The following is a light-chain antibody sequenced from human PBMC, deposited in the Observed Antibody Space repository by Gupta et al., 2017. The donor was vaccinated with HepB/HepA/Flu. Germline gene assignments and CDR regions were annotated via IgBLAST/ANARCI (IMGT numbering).Light chain of an antibody. Sequence: SYVLTQPPSVSVAPGKTARITCGGNNIGSKSVHWYQQKPGQAPVLVAYYDSDRPSGIPERFSGSNSGNTATPPTSSVEAGEEADDYCPASDTSRDHWVFGGGTKLTVL. CDR2: YDS. CDR1: NIGSKS. V-gene: IGLV3-21*03. CDR3: PASDTSRDHWV. J-gene: IGLJ2*01.